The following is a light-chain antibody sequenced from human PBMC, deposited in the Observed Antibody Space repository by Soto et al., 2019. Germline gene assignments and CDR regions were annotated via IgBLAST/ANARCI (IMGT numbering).Light chain of an antibody. CDR2: DAS. CDR3: QQRTNWPSST. J-gene: IGKJ5*01. Sequence: EIVLTQSPATLSLSPGERATLSCRASQSVSSYLTWYQQKPGQAPRLLIHDASSRATGIPARFSGSGSGTDFTPTISGLEPEDFAVYYCQQRTNWPSSTFGQGTRLEIK. CDR1: QSVSSY. V-gene: IGKV3-11*01.